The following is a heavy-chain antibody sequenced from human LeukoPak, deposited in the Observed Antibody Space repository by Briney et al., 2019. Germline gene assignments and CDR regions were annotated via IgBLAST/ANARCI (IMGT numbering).Heavy chain of an antibody. D-gene: IGHD2-2*01. J-gene: IGHJ4*02. CDR2: IYPDDSDT. CDR3: AIGGDSSTSCYRCFNY. V-gene: IGHV5-51*01. CDR1: GYSFTNYW. Sequence: GESLKISCEGSGYSFTNYWIGWVRQVSGKGLEWMGIIYPDDSDTRYSPSFQGQVTISADKSIGTAYLQWSSLKASDTAMYYCAIGGDSSTSCYRCFNYWGQGTLVTVSS.